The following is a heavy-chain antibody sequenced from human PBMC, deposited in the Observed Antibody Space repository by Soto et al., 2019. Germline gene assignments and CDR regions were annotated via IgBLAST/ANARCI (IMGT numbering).Heavy chain of an antibody. V-gene: IGHV3-30*18. Sequence: HPRGALRVSSAASGFTFSSDGMHWWRQAPGKGLEWVAVISYDGSNKYYADSVKGRFTISRDNSKNTLYLQMNSLRAEDTAVYYCAKGGDEIAAAGTGYYFDYWGQGTLVTVSS. CDR3: AKGGDEIAAAGTGYYFDY. D-gene: IGHD6-13*01. CDR1: GFTFSSDG. J-gene: IGHJ4*02. CDR2: ISYDGSNK.